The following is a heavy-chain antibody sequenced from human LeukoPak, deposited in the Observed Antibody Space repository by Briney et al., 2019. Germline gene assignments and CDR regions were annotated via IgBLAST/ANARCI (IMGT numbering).Heavy chain of an antibody. V-gene: IGHV3-30-3*01. CDR3: ARDRLAVAELDY. D-gene: IGHD6-19*01. Sequence: GGSLRLSCAASGFTFSSYAMHWVRQAPGKGLERVAVISYDGSNKYYADSVKGRFTISRDNSKNTLYLQMNSLRAEDTAVYYCARDRLAVAELDYWGQGTLVTVSS. CDR2: ISYDGSNK. J-gene: IGHJ4*02. CDR1: GFTFSSYA.